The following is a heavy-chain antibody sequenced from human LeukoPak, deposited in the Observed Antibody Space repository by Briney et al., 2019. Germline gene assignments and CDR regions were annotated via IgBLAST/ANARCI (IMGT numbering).Heavy chain of an antibody. CDR2: ISGSGGST. CDR1: GFTFSSSA. Sequence: GGSLRLSCAASGFTFSSSAMGWVRQAPGKGLEWVSGISGSGGSTYYADSVKGRFTISRDNSKNTLYLQMNSLRAEDTAVYYCAKNSRWELPDYWGQGTLVTVSS. CDR3: AKNSRWELPDY. D-gene: IGHD1-26*01. J-gene: IGHJ4*02. V-gene: IGHV3-23*01.